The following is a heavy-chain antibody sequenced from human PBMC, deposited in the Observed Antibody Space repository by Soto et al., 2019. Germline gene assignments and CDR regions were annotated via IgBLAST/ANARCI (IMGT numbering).Heavy chain of an antibody. CDR2: IYHGGST. V-gene: IGHV4-38-2*01. CDR1: GYSISSGYY. D-gene: IGHD5-18*01. CDR3: ARVDTAMIGFGAFDI. Sequence: SETLSLTCAVSGYSISSGYYWGWLRQPPGKGLEWIGSIYHGGSTYYNPSLNSRVTLSIDMTNNHVSLILNSVTAADTAVYYCARVDTAMIGFGAFDIWGQGTMVTVSS. J-gene: IGHJ3*02.